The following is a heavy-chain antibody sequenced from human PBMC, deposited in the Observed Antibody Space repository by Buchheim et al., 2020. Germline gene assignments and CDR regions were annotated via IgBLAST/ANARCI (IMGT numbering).Heavy chain of an antibody. CDR3: ARRVRDSSGYNFDF. Sequence: EVQLVQSGAEVKRPGESLKISCQGSGYSFTGAYIAWVRQMPGKGLEWMGNIYPGDSYTAYNPSFQGQVTMSVDQLIRTAYLQWYSLKASDSAVYYWARRVRDSSGYNFDFWGQGTL. V-gene: IGHV5-51*01. CDR2: IYPGDSYT. D-gene: IGHD5-18*01. J-gene: IGHJ4*02. CDR1: GYSFTGAY.